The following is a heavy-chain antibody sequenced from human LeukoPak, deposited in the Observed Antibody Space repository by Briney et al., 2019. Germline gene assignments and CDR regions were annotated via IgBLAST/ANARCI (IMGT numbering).Heavy chain of an antibody. J-gene: IGHJ5*02. CDR3: ARDLALCSSASCYYNWFDP. D-gene: IGHD2-2*01. CDR2: INIDGSTT. V-gene: IGHV3-74*01. CDR1: GFTFSSYW. Sequence: GGSLRLSCAASGFTFSSYWMHWVRQAPGKGLVWVSRINIDGSTTSYADSAKGRFTISRDNAKNTLYLQMNSLRADDTAVYYCARDLALCSSASCYYNWFDPWGQGTLVNVSS.